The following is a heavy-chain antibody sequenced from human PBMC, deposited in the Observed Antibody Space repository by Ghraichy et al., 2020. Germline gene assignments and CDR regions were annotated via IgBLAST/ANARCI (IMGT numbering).Heavy chain of an antibody. V-gene: IGHV1-2*02. CDR1: GYTFTAYY. CDR2: IYPNSGGT. CDR3: ARVLERGDHTFDY. J-gene: IGHJ4*02. D-gene: IGHD2-21*02. Sequence: ASVKVSCKASGYTFTAYYVHWVRQAPGQGLEWMGWIYPNSGGTNYAQKFQGRVTMTRDTSIGTAYMELTRLRSDDTAVYFCARVLERGDHTFDYWGQGTLVTVSS.